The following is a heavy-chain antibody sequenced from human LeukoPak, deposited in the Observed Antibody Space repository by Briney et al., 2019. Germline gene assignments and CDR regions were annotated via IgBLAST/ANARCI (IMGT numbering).Heavy chain of an antibody. J-gene: IGHJ5*02. D-gene: IGHD3-22*01. V-gene: IGHV4-34*01. CDR3: ARGPDSSGYYYESWFDP. CDR1: GGSFSGYY. CDR2: INHSGST. Sequence: PSETLSLTCAVYGGSFSGYYWSWIRQPPGKGLEWIGEINHSGSTNYNPSLKSRVTLSVDTSKNQFSLKLSSVTAADTAVYYCARGPDSSGYYYESWFDPWGQGTLVTVSS.